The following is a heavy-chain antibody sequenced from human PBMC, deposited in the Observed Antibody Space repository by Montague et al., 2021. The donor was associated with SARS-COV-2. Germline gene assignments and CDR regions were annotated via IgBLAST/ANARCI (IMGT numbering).Heavy chain of an antibody. V-gene: IGHV3-23*01. D-gene: IGHD3-9*01. J-gene: IGHJ6*02. Sequence: SLRLSCAASGFTFSVYGMSRVRQAPGKGLEWASGISDSGGSTYYADSVKGRFTISRDNSKNTLYLDMNSLRAEDTALYYCARDLESTGYFDPYYYHGMDVWGQGTTVTVSS. CDR2: ISDSGGST. CDR1: GFTFSVYG. CDR3: ARDLESTGYFDPYYYHGMDV.